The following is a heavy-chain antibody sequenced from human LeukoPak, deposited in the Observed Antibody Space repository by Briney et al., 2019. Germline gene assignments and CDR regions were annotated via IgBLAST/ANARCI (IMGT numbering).Heavy chain of an antibody. CDR2: IYHSGST. CDR3: ARVRYYHSSGLLP. D-gene: IGHD3-22*01. Sequence: SGTLSLTCAVSGGTISSSNWWSWVRQPPGKGLEWIGEIYHSGSTNYNPSLKSRVTISVDKSKNQFSLKLSSVTAADTAVYYCARVRYYHSSGLLPWGQGTLVTVSS. CDR1: GGTISSSNW. J-gene: IGHJ5*02. V-gene: IGHV4-4*02.